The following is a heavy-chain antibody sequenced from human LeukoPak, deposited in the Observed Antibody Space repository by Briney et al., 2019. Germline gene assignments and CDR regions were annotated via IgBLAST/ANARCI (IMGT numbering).Heavy chain of an antibody. CDR1: GGSFSDYY. J-gene: IGHJ4*02. CDR3: ARDHFY. CDR2: IYYSGST. V-gene: IGHV4-30-4*08. D-gene: IGHD3-3*02. Sequence: SETLSLTCAVYGGSFSDYYWSWIRQPPGKGLEWIGYIYYSGSTYYNPSLKSRVTISVDTSKNQFSLKLSSVTAADTAVYYCARDHFYWGQGTLVTVSS.